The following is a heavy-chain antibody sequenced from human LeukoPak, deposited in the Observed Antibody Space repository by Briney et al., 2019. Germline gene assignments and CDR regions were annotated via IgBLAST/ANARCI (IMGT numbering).Heavy chain of an antibody. CDR3: VRAIMIVVVADAFDI. Sequence: ASVKVSCKASGGTFSSYAISWVRQAPGQGLEWMGGIIPIFGTANYAQKFQGRVTITADESTSTAYMELSSLRSEDTAVYYCVRAIMIVVVADAFDIWGQGTMVTVSS. CDR1: GGTFSSYA. CDR2: IIPIFGTA. J-gene: IGHJ3*02. V-gene: IGHV1-69*01. D-gene: IGHD3-22*01.